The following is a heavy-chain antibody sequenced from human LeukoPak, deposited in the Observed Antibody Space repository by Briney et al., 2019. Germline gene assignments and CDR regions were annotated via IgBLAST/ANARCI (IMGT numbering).Heavy chain of an antibody. CDR1: GASMTTYY. V-gene: IGHV4-59*08. Sequence: SETLSLTCTVSGASMTTYYWSWIRQPPGKGLEWVAYIYYSGSTNYNPSLKSRVTISVDTSKNQFSLKLSSVTAADTAVYYCARKDGYNRPMAYWGQGTLVTVSS. D-gene: IGHD5-24*01. J-gene: IGHJ4*02. CDR2: IYYSGST. CDR3: ARKDGYNRPMAY.